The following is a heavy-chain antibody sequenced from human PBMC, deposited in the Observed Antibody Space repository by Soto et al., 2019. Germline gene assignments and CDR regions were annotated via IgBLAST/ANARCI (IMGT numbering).Heavy chain of an antibody. Sequence: PSETLSLTCAVSGCSISSGGYSWSWIRQPPGKGLEWIGYIYHSGSTYYNPSLKSRVTISVDRSKNQFSLKLSSVTAADTAVYYCARGSPFPWGQGTLVTVSS. CDR3: ARGSPFP. CDR1: GCSISSGGYS. V-gene: IGHV4-30-2*01. CDR2: IYHSGST. J-gene: IGHJ5*02.